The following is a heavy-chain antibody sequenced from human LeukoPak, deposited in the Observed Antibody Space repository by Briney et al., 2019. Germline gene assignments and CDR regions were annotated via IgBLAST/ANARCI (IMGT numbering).Heavy chain of an antibody. CDR2: ISAYNGNT. CDR1: GYTFTSYD. D-gene: IGHD2/OR15-2a*01. Sequence: ASVKVSCKASGYTFTSYDINWVRQAPGQGLEWMGWISAYNGNTNYAQKLQGRVTMTTDTSTSTAYMELRSLRSDDTAVYYCARSTTKHYVNWFDPWGQGTLVTVSS. CDR3: ARSTTKHYVNWFDP. J-gene: IGHJ5*02. V-gene: IGHV1-18*01.